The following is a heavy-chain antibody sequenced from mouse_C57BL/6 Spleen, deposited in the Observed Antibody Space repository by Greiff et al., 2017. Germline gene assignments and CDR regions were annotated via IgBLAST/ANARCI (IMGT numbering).Heavy chain of an antibody. J-gene: IGHJ3*01. V-gene: IGHV1-55*01. D-gene: IGHD6-1*01. CDR3: ARYFSASLLPSY. CDR1: GYTFTSYW. Sequence: QVHVKQPGAELVKPGASVKMSCKASGYTFTSYWITWVKQRPGQGLEWIGDIYPGSGSTNYNEKFKSKATLTVDTSSSTAYMQLSSLTSEDSAVYYCARYFSASLLPSYWGQGTLVTVSA. CDR2: IYPGSGST.